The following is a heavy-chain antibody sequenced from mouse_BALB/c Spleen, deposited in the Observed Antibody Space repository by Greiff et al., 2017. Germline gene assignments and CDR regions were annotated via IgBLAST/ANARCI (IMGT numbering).Heavy chain of an antibody. CDR2: ISSGGSYT. CDR1: GFTFSSYA. J-gene: IGHJ4*01. CDR3: ARQEGSYGYDAMDY. V-gene: IGHV5-9-3*01. Sequence: EVHLVESGGGLVKPGGSLKLSCAASGFTFSSYAMSWVRQTPEKRLEWVATISSGGSYTYYPDSVKGRFTISRDNAKNTLYLQMSSLRSEDTAMYYCARQEGSYGYDAMDYWGQGTSVTVSS. D-gene: IGHD1-1*02.